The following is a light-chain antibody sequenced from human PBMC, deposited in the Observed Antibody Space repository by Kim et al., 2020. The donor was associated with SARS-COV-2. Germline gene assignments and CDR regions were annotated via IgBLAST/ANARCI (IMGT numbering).Light chain of an antibody. Sequence: IQLTQSPASLSASVGDGVTITCRASQGISSYLAWYQQKPGKAPKLLIYAASTLQSGVPPRFSGSGSGTEFTLTISSLQPEDFATYYCHQLNSHIALTFGGGTKVDIK. V-gene: IGKV1-9*01. CDR2: AAS. CDR3: HQLNSHIALT. CDR1: QGISSY. J-gene: IGKJ4*01.